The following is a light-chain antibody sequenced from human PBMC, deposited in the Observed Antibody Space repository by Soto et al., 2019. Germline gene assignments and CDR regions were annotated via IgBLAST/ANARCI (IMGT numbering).Light chain of an antibody. CDR3: QQYNKWPQT. V-gene: IGKV3-15*01. Sequence: EIVMTQSPATLSVSPGERVTLSCRASLGISINLAWYQQRPGQAPRLPIYGASTRATGVPTRFSGSGSGTEFTLTISSLQSEDLAVYHCQQYNKWPQTFGQGTKVDIK. CDR2: GAS. J-gene: IGKJ1*01. CDR1: LGISIN.